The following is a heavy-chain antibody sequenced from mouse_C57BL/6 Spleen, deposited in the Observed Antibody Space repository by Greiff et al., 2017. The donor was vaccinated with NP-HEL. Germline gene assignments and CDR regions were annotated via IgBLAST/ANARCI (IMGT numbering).Heavy chain of an antibody. Sequence: QVQLQQPGAELVMPGASVKLSCKASGYTFTSYWMHWVKQRPGQGLEWIGEIDPSASYTNYNQKFKGKSTLTVDKSSSTAYMQLSSLTSEDSAVYYCARGLLRKAWFAYWGQGTLVTVSA. V-gene: IGHV1-69*01. CDR2: IDPSASYT. CDR1: GYTFTSYW. D-gene: IGHD1-1*01. CDR3: ARGLLRKAWFAY. J-gene: IGHJ3*01.